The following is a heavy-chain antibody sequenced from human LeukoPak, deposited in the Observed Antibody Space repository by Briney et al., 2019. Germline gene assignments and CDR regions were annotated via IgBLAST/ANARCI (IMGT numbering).Heavy chain of an antibody. J-gene: IGHJ4*02. CDR3: ARHGGSSGWYGEGEGDYFDY. Sequence: SETLSLTCTVSGGSISSYYWSWIRQPPGKGLEWIGYIYYSGSTNYNPSLKSRVTISVDTSKNQFSLKLSSVTAADTAVYYCARHGGSSGWYGEGEGDYFDYWGQGTLVTVSS. CDR1: GGSISSYY. D-gene: IGHD6-19*01. V-gene: IGHV4-59*08. CDR2: IYYSGST.